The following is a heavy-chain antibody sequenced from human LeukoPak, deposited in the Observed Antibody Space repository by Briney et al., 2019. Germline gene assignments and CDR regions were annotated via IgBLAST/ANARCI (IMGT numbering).Heavy chain of an antibody. CDR2: IYHSGST. Sequence: SETLSLTCAVSGGSISSSTWWSWVRQPPGKGLEWIGEIYHSGSTNYNPSLKSRVTISVDTSKNQFSLKLSSVTAADTAVYYCAREANDYGDYRAFDIWGQGTMVTVSS. CDR3: AREANDYGDYRAFDI. J-gene: IGHJ3*02. V-gene: IGHV4-4*02. CDR1: GGSISSSTW. D-gene: IGHD4-17*01.